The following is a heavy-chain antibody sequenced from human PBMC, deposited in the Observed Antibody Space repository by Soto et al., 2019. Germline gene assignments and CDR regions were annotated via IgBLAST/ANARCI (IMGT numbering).Heavy chain of an antibody. D-gene: IGHD2-2*01. CDR2: MNPNSGNT. Sequence: QVQLVQSGAEVKKPGASVKVSCKASGYTFTSYDINWVRQATGQGLEWMGWMNPNSGNTGYAQKFQGRVTMTRNTSISTAYMELSSLRSEDTAVYYCATKTNPRYCSSISCYVDYWGQGTLVTVSS. CDR3: ATKTNPRYCSSISCYVDY. V-gene: IGHV1-8*01. CDR1: GYTFTSYD. J-gene: IGHJ4*02.